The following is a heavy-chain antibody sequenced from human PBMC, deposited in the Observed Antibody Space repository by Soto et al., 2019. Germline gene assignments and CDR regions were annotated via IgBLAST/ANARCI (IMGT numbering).Heavy chain of an antibody. V-gene: IGHV4-59*01. CDR3: ARATGYDTYYYYAMDV. J-gene: IGHJ6*02. Sequence: PSETLSLTCTVSGGSISSYYWSWIRQPPGKGLEWIGYIYYSGSTNYNPSLKSRVTISVDTSKNQFSLKLSSVTAADTAVYYCARATGYDTYYYYAMDVSGPGTKVTVSS. CDR1: GGSISSYY. CDR2: IYYSGST. D-gene: IGHD5-12*01.